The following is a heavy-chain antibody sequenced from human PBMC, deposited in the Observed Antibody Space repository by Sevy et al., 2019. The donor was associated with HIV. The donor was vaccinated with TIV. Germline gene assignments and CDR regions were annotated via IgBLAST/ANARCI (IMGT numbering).Heavy chain of an antibody. J-gene: IGHJ6*02. Sequence: GGSLRLSCEASGFTVSGNYMAWVRLAPGKGLEWVSLIDSGGSTYYADSVKGRFTIARDNAKNTLYIQMNHLRAEDTAVYFCARDRYYDASGYYYYYYGMDFWGQGTTVTVSS. CDR1: GFTVSGNY. V-gene: IGHV3-66*01. D-gene: IGHD3-22*01. CDR2: IDSGGST. CDR3: ARDRYYDASGYYYYYYGMDF.